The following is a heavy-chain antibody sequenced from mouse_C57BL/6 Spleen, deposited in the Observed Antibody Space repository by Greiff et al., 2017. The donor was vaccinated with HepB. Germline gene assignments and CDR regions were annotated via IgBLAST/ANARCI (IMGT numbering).Heavy chain of an antibody. D-gene: IGHD1-1*01. CDR3: ARGDYDGSSGYFDY. V-gene: IGHV1-18*01. J-gene: IGHJ2*01. CDR2: INPNNGGT. CDR1: GYTFTDYN. Sequence: VQLKESGPELVKPGASVKIPCKASGYTFTDYNMDWVKQSHGKSLEWIGDINPNNGGTIYNQKFKGKATLTVDKSSSTAYMELRSLTSEDTAVYYCARGDYDGSSGYFDYWGQGTTLTVSS.